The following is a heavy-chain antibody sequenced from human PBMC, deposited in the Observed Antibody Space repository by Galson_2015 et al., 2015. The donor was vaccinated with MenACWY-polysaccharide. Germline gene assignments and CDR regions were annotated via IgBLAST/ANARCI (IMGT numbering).Heavy chain of an antibody. V-gene: IGHV3-23*01. D-gene: IGHD3-3*01. CDR1: GFTFSSYA. J-gene: IGHJ4*02. CDR3: AKEGGFWSGYYIDY. Sequence: SLRLSCAASGFTFSSYAMSWVRQAPGKGLEWVSAISGSGGSTYYSDSVKGRFTISRDISKNTLYLQMSSLKAEDTAVYYCAKEGGFWSGYYIDYWGQGTLVTVSS. CDR2: ISGSGGST.